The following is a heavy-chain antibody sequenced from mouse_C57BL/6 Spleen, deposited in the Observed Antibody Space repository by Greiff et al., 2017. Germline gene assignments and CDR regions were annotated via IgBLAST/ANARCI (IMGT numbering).Heavy chain of an antibody. J-gene: IGHJ3*01. CDR2: IYPRSGNT. CDR1: GYTFTSYG. V-gene: IGHV1-81*01. Sequence: QVQLQQSGAELARPGASVKLSCKASGYTFTSYGISWVKQRPGQGLEWIGEIYPRSGNTYYNEKFKGKATLTADKSSSTAYMELRSQTSEDSAVYFCARWDDYDEGAAYWGQGTLVTVSA. CDR3: ARWDDYDEGAAY. D-gene: IGHD2-4*01.